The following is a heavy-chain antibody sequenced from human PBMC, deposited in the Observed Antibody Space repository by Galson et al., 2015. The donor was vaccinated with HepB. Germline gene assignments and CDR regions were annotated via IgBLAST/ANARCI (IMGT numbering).Heavy chain of an antibody. V-gene: IGHV3-74*01. CDR1: GFTFSSYW. CDR3: ARGRSSSWYSELYYFDY. J-gene: IGHJ4*02. D-gene: IGHD6-13*01. CDR2: INSDGSST. Sequence: SLRLSCAASGFTFSSYWMHWVRQAPGKGLVWVSRINSDGSSTSYADSVKGRFTISRDNAKNTLYLQMNSLRAEDTAVYYCARGRSSSWYSELYYFDYWGQGTLVTVSS.